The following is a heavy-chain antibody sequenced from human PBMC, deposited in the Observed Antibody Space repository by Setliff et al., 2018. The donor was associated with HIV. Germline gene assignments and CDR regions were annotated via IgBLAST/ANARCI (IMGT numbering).Heavy chain of an antibody. CDR2: INWNGGST. CDR1: GFNFEDYG. Sequence: GGSLRLSCAVSGFNFEDYGMSWVRQAPGKGLEWVSGINWNGGSTDFVDSVKGRFTISRDNAKNTLYLQMSSLRAEDRAVYYCVRDIGFNLYDHWGQGTLVTVSS. D-gene: IGHD2-2*02. CDR3: VRDIGFNLYDH. J-gene: IGHJ4*02. V-gene: IGHV3-20*04.